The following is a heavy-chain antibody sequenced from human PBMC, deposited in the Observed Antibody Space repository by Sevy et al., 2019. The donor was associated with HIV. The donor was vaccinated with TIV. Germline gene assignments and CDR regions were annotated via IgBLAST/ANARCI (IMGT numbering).Heavy chain of an antibody. V-gene: IGHV3-15*01. CDR1: GFTFSSYA. D-gene: IGHD1-1*01. J-gene: IGHJ4*02. CDR2: IKSKTDGGTT. CDR3: TTVGMIATGFDY. Sequence: GGSLRLSCAASGFTFSSYAMSWVRQAPGKGLEWVGRIKSKTDGGTTDYAAPVKGRFTISRDDSKNTLYLQMNSLKTEDTAVYYCTTVGMIATGFDYWGQGTLVTVSS.